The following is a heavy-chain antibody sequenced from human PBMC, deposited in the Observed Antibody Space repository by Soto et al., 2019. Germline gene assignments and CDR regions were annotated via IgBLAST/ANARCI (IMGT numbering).Heavy chain of an antibody. D-gene: IGHD5-12*01. V-gene: IGHV4-30-4*01. J-gene: IGHJ4*02. CDR1: GASVSSAEHY. CDR2: TYSSGGS. CDR3: ARLSVYDPAGAADK. Sequence: QVQLQESGPGLVKASQTLSLTCTLSGASVSSAEHYWSWIRQPPGKGLEWIGYTYSSGGSYCNASLQRRVSISVDTSQNQFSLNLTSVTAADTAVYYCARLSVYDPAGAADKWGPGILVSVSS.